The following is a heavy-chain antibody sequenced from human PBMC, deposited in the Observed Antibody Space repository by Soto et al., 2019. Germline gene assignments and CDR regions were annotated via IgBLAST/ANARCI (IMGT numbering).Heavy chain of an antibody. J-gene: IGHJ6*03. Sequence: QVQLVESGGGLVKPGGSLRLSCAASGFTFSDYYMSWIRQAPGKGLEWVSYISGSGSTIYYADSVKGRFTISRDNAKNSLHLQMNSLRAEDTAVYYCASGVAASHSYYYYMDVWGKGTTVTVSS. CDR2: ISGSGSTI. D-gene: IGHD2-15*01. CDR3: ASGVAASHSYYYYMDV. V-gene: IGHV3-11*01. CDR1: GFTFSDYY.